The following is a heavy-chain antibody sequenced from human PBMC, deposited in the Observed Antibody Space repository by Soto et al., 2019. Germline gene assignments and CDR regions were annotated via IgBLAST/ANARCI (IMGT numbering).Heavy chain of an antibody. CDR3: ARLVAAVPGHYYFDY. V-gene: IGHV3-66*04. D-gene: IGHD6-19*01. Sequence: EVQLVESGGGLVQPGGSLRLSCEASGITVSSNFMTWVRQAPGKGLEWVSVIHSGGSRYSAISVKGRITISRDNSKNTVYLQMNSLRLEDTAVYYCARLVAAVPGHYYFDYWGQGTLVTVSS. CDR2: IHSGGSR. CDR1: GITVSSNF. J-gene: IGHJ4*02.